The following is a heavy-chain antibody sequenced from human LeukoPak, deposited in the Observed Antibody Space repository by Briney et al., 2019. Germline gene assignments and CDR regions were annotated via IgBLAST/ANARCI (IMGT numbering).Heavy chain of an antibody. V-gene: IGHV3-23*01. J-gene: IGHJ6*03. Sequence: GGSLRLSCAASGFTFSSYAMSWVRQAPGKGLAWVSAISGSGGSTYYADSVKGRFTISRDNSKNTLYLQMNSLRAEDTAVYYCAKGTSLSSSWYYYYYMDVWGKGTTVTVSS. D-gene: IGHD6-13*01. CDR2: ISGSGGST. CDR3: AKGTSLSSSWYYYYYMDV. CDR1: GFTFSSYA.